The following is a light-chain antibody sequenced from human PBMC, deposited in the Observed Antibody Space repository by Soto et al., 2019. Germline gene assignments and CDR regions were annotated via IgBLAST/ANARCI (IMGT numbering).Light chain of an antibody. J-gene: IGLJ1*01. V-gene: IGLV2-23*02. Sequence: TRPVWVSGSHREAVRIFCTKTSSDAGSYNLVSWYQQHPGKAPKLMIYEVSKRPSGVSNRFSGSKSGNTASLTISGLQAEDEADYYCCSYAGSSTRYVFGTGTKVTVL. CDR2: EVS. CDR3: CSYAGSSTRYV. CDR1: SSDAGSYNL.